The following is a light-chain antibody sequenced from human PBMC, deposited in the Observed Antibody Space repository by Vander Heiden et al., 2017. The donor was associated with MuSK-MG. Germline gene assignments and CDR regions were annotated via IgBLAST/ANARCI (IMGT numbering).Light chain of an antibody. Sequence: SYALTPPSSVSVSPGQTASITCSGENLGRKYPCWYQQRSGQPPVLVIYTDNKRPSGIPERFSGSNSGNIATLTIRGTQAMDEADYYCQAWDGSTAVFGTGTKVTVL. J-gene: IGLJ1*01. CDR3: QAWDGSTAV. CDR1: NLGRKY. V-gene: IGLV3-1*01. CDR2: TDN.